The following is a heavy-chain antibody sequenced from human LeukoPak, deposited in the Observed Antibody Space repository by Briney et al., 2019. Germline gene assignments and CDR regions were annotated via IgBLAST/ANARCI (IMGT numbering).Heavy chain of an antibody. Sequence: GGSLGLSCAASGFTFSSYGMGWVRQAPGKGLEWVSYISSSGTTISYAQSVKGRFTITRDNAQNSLTLHMNTLRADDTAVYYCAKDGGTHFDHWGQGTLVTVSS. J-gene: IGHJ4*02. V-gene: IGHV3-48*01. CDR2: ISSSGTTI. CDR3: AKDGGTHFDH. CDR1: GFTFSSYG. D-gene: IGHD1-26*01.